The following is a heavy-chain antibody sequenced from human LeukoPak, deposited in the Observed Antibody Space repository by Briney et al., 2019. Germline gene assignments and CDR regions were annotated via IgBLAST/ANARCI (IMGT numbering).Heavy chain of an antibody. J-gene: IGHJ3*02. CDR2: ISGSGGNT. CDR3: ARKGPPRNAFDI. V-gene: IGHV3-23*01. CDR1: GFTFSNYA. Sequence: GGSLRLSCAASGFTFSNYAMSWVRQAPGKGLEWVSAISGSGGNTYYADSVKGRFTISRDNSKNTLYLKMNSLRAEDTAVYHCARKGPPRNAFDIWGQGTMVTVSS.